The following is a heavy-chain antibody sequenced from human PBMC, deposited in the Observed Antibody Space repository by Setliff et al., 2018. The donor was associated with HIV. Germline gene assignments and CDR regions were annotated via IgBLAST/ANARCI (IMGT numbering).Heavy chain of an antibody. CDR1: GFTFSSYA. CDR2: ISGGTGYT. Sequence: PGGSLRLSCAASGFTFSSYAMSWVRQAPGKGLEWVSTISGGTGYTYYADSVKGRFTISRDNSKNTLSLQMNNLRVEDTAVYYCARSPQGGYFDHWGQGTLVTVSS. CDR3: ARSPQGGYFDH. V-gene: IGHV3-23*01. J-gene: IGHJ4*03.